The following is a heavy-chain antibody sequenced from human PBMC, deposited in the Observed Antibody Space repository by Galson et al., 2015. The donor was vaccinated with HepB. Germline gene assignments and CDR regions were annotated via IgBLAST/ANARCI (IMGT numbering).Heavy chain of an antibody. CDR2: ISSSGSTI. CDR1: GFTFSDYY. CDR3: ARDRFWSGYPDAFDI. J-gene: IGHJ3*02. V-gene: IGHV3-11*01. D-gene: IGHD3-3*01. Sequence: SLRLSCAASGFTFSDYYMSWIRQAPGKGLEWVSYISSSGSTIYYADSVKGRFTISRDNAKNSLYLQMNSLRAEDTAVYYCARDRFWSGYPDAFDIWGQGTMVTVSS.